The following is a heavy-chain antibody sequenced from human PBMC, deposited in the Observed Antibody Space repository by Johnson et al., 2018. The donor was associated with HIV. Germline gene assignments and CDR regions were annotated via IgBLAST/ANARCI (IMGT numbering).Heavy chain of an antibody. CDR2: INWYGDST. CDR3: ARVPLFGVVLGGAMLQISTFDL. D-gene: IGHD3-3*01. V-gene: IGHV3-20*04. Sequence: EVQLVESGGGVIRPGGSLRLSCAASGFTFDDYGVSWVRQAPGKGLEWVSGINWYGDSTDYADHVKGRFTISRDNAKNSLFLQMNSLRADDTAVYYCARVPLFGVVLGGAMLQISTFDLWGQGTMVTVSS. J-gene: IGHJ3*01. CDR1: GFTFDDYG.